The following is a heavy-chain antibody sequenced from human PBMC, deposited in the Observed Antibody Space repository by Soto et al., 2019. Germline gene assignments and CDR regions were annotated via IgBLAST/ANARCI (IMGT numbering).Heavy chain of an antibody. D-gene: IGHD1-7*01. CDR2: IYHSGST. J-gene: IGHJ5*02. CDR1: GASISSSNW. CDR3: ARKYNWNYIGGWFDP. Sequence: SETLSLTCAVSGASISSSNWWSWVRQPPGKGLEWIGEIYHSGSTNYNPSLKSRVTISVDKSKNQFSLKLSSVTAADTAVYYCARKYNWNYIGGWFDPWGQGTLVT. V-gene: IGHV4-4*02.